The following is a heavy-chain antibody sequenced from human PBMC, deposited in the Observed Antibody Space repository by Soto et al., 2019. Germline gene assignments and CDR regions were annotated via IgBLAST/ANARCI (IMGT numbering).Heavy chain of an antibody. CDR3: ARRGNSYGYVNY. CDR2: INHSGST. D-gene: IGHD5-18*01. V-gene: IGHV4-34*06. J-gene: IGHJ4*02. CDR1: GGSFSGYY. Sequence: SETLSLTCAVYGGSFSGYYWSWIRQHPGKGLEWIGEINHSGSTNYNPSLKSRVTISVDTSKNQFSLKLGSVTAADTAVYYCARRGNSYGYVNYGGQGTLVTVSS.